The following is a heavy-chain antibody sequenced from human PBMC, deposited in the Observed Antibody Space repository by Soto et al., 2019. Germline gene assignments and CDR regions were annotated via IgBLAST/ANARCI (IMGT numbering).Heavy chain of an antibody. CDR2: INPSGGST. Sequence: QVQLVQSGAEVKKPGASVKVSCKASGYTFTSYYMHWVRQAPGQGLEWRGIINPSGGSTSYAQKFQGRVTMTRDTSTSTVYMELSSLRSEDTAVYYCARQARYCTNGVCSAYGMDVWGQGTTVTVSS. CDR1: GYTFTSYY. CDR3: ARQARYCTNGVCSAYGMDV. J-gene: IGHJ6*02. V-gene: IGHV1-46*01. D-gene: IGHD2-8*01.